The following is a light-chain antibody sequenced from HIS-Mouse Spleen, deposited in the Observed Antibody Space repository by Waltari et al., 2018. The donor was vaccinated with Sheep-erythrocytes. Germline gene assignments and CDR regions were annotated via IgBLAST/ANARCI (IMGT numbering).Light chain of an antibody. CDR2: DVS. V-gene: IGLV2-11*01. Sequence: QSALTQPRSVSGSPAQSVTIPCTGTSSDVGGYNHVSWYQQHPGKAPKLMIYDVSKRPSGVPDRFSGSKSGNTASLTISGLQAEDEADYYCCSYAGSYNHVFATGTKVTVL. CDR3: CSYAGSYNHV. CDR1: SSDVGGYNH. J-gene: IGLJ1*01.